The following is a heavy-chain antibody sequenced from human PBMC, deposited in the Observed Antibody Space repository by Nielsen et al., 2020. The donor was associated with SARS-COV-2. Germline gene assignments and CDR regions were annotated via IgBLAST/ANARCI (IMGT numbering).Heavy chain of an antibody. D-gene: IGHD6-13*01. J-gene: IGHJ4*02. CDR1: GLSFSTSW. V-gene: IGHV3-7*02. Sequence: GGSLRLSCVASGLSFSTSWMNWVRQAPGKGLEWVAQIKEHGSEIYYMDSVRGRFTISRDDSKNSGYLEMTSLRAEDTAVYYCARGALAAAGTRRGDIDYWGQGTLVTVSS. CDR2: IKEHGSEI. CDR3: ARGALAAAGTRRGDIDY.